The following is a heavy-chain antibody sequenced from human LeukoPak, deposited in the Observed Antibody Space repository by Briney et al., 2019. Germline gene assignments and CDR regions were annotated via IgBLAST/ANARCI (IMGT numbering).Heavy chain of an antibody. J-gene: IGHJ4*02. CDR2: IKSKPDGGAI. D-gene: IGHD1-26*01. V-gene: IGHV3-15*01. CDR1: GFTFSNAW. Sequence: GESLRLSYAASGFTFSNAWMSWVRQAPGKGLKWVGRIKSKPDGGAIDYAAPVKGRFIISRDDSKDMLYLQMNSLKTEDTGVYYCTRDKLELRQFDYWGQGTLVTVSS. CDR3: TRDKLELRQFDY.